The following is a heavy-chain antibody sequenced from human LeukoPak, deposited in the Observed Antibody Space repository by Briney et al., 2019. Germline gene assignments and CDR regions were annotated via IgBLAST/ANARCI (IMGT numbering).Heavy chain of an antibody. CDR3: ARVPNSSSWYLARYYYYGMDV. CDR2: ISYDGSNK. D-gene: IGHD6-13*01. V-gene: IGHV3-30-3*01. CDR1: GFTFSSYV. Sequence: GRSLRLSCAASGFTFSSYVMHWVRQAPGKGLEWVAVISYDGSNKYYADSVKGRFTISRDNSKNTLYLQMNSLRAEDTAVYYCARVPNSSSWYLARYYYYGMDVWGQGTTVTVSS. J-gene: IGHJ6*02.